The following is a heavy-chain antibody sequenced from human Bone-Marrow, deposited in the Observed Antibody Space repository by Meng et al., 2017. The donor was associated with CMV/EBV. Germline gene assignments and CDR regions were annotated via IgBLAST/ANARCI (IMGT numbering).Heavy chain of an antibody. V-gene: IGHV1-2*02. Sequence: SVKVSCKASGYTFTDYYMHLLRQAPGQGLEWMGWINSHSGGTKYAQKFQGRVTMTGDTSISTAYMELNSLRSDDTAVYYCARESGWVSDYWGQGTLVPVSS. CDR2: INSHSGGT. CDR1: GYTFTDYY. CDR3: ARESGWVSDY. J-gene: IGHJ4*02. D-gene: IGHD6-19*01.